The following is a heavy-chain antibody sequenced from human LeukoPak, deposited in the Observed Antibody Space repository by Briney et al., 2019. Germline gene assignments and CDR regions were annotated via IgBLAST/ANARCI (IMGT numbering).Heavy chain of an antibody. D-gene: IGHD6-19*01. J-gene: IGHJ4*02. CDR2: ISDTGDYT. Sequence: GGSLRLSCAASGFTFSSYAMNWVRQAPGKGLEWVSSISDTGDYTHYADSLKGRFTISRDNAKNSLFLQMNSLRAEDTAVYYCAKRYSSGWYSDYWGQGTLVTVSS. V-gene: IGHV3-21*04. CDR1: GFTFSSYA. CDR3: AKRYSSGWYSDY.